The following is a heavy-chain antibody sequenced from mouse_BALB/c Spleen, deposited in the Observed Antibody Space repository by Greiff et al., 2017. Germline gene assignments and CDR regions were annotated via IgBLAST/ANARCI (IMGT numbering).Heavy chain of an antibody. D-gene: IGHD1-1*01. J-gene: IGHJ1*01. V-gene: IGHV1S127*01. CDR3: TRPHYYGSSYRYFDV. CDR2: IDPSDSYT. Sequence: VQLQQPGAELVKPGASVKMSCKASGYTFTSYWMHWVKQRPGQGLEWIGTIDPSDSYTSYNQKFKGKATLTVDTSSSTAYMQLSSLTSEDSAVYYCTRPHYYGSSYRYFDVWGAGTTVTVSS. CDR1: GYTFTSYW.